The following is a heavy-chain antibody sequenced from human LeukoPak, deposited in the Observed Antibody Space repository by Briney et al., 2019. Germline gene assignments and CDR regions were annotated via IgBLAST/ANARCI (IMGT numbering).Heavy chain of an antibody. CDR1: GFTFSSYA. J-gene: IGHJ6*02. CDR3: ARDGGSTALFVTYYYYYYGMDV. V-gene: IGHV3-30*04. D-gene: IGHD2-21*01. Sequence: PGGSLRLSCAASGFTFSSYAMHGVRQAPGKGLGWGAVISYDGSNKYYADSVKGRFTISRDNSKNTLYLQMNSLRAEDTAVYYCARDGGSTALFVTYYYYYYGMDVWGQGTTVTVSS. CDR2: ISYDGSNK.